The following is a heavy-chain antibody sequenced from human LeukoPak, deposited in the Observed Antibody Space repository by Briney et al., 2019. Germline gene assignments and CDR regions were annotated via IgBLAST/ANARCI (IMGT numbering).Heavy chain of an antibody. CDR3: ARGLHYGSGSYYNVFYFDY. J-gene: IGHJ4*02. Sequence: PGGSLRLSCAASGFTFTTYWMSWVRQAPGKGLEWVANIKQDGSEKYYVDSVKGRFTISRDNAKNSVYLQMNSLRAEDTAVYYCARGLHYGSGSYYNVFYFDYWGQGTLVTVSS. V-gene: IGHV3-7*01. D-gene: IGHD3-10*01. CDR1: GFTFTTYW. CDR2: IKQDGSEK.